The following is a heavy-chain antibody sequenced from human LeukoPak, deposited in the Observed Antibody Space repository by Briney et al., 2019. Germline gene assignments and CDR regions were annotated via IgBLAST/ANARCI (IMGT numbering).Heavy chain of an antibody. CDR3: AKDRIAAAGTWYYFDY. D-gene: IGHD6-13*01. CDR1: GFTFSSYA. J-gene: IGHJ4*02. V-gene: IGHV3-23*01. CDR2: ISGSGGST. Sequence: GGSLRLSCAASGFTFSSYAMSWVRQAPGKGLEWVSAISGSGGSTYYADSVKGRFTISRDNSKNTLYLQTNSLRAEDTAVYYCAKDRIAAAGTWYYFDYWGQGTLVTVSS.